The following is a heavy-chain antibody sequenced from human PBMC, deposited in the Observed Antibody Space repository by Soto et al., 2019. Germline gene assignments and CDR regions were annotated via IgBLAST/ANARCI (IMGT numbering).Heavy chain of an antibody. CDR2: MNTNSGNT. Sequence: QVKLVQSGAEVKKPGASVKVSCKASGYTFTSYDINWVRQATGQGLEWMGWMNTNSGNTGYAQKFQGRVTMTRNTSIRTAYMELSSLRSEDTAVYYCARGSEVVVATTADYWGQGTLVTVSS. D-gene: IGHD1-26*01. CDR1: GYTFTSYD. J-gene: IGHJ4*02. CDR3: ARGSEVVVATTADY. V-gene: IGHV1-8*01.